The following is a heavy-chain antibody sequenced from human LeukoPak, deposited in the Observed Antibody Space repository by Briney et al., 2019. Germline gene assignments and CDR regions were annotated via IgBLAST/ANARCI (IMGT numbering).Heavy chain of an antibody. V-gene: IGHV3-23*01. CDR3: AKDRSWEGMVRGVMDY. CDR1: GGSISNSG. Sequence: HPSETLSLTCTVSGGSISNSGFHWGWIRQAPGQGLEWVSIITGGGATTHYADSVKGRFTISRDNSKNTLYLQMNSLRAEDTAVYYCAKDRSWEGMVRGVMDYWGQGTLVTVSS. J-gene: IGHJ4*02. CDR2: ITGGGATT. D-gene: IGHD3-10*01.